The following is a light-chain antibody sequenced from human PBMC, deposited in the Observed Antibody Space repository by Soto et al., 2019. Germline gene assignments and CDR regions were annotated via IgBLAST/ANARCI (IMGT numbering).Light chain of an antibody. V-gene: IGKV1-27*01. CDR1: QGISNY. J-gene: IGKJ3*01. CDR3: QKYNSAPLFT. Sequence: DIQMTQSPSSLYASVGDRVTITCRASQGISNYLAWYQQKPGKVPKLLIYAASTLQSGVPSRFSGSGSGTDFTLTISSLQPEDVATYYCQKYNSAPLFTFGPGTKVHIK. CDR2: AAS.